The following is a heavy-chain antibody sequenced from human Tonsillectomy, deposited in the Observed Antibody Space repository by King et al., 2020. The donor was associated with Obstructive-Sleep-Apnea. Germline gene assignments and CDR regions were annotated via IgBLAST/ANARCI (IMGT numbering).Heavy chain of an antibody. CDR2: ISYDGRNK. CDR1: GFTFSSYA. Sequence: VQLVESGGGVVQPGRSLRLSCAASGFTFSSYAVHWVRQAPGKGLEGVSVISYDGRNKYYADSVKGRFTISRDNSKNTLYLQMNSLRAEDTAVYYCGRDFTMITFGGVIVDWGQGTLVTVSS. J-gene: IGHJ4*02. CDR3: GRDFTMITFGGVIVD. D-gene: IGHD3-16*02. V-gene: IGHV3-30*04.